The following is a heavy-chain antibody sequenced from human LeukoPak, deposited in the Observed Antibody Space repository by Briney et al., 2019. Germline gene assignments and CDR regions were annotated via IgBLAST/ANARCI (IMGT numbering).Heavy chain of an antibody. Sequence: GGSLRLSCAASGFTFDDYAMHRVRQAPGKGLEWVSGISWNSGSIGYADSVKGRFTISRDNAKNSLYLQMNSLRAEDTALYYCAKDYYSSSSGMDVWGQGTTVTVSS. V-gene: IGHV3-9*01. D-gene: IGHD6-13*01. CDR3: AKDYYSSSSGMDV. CDR2: ISWNSGSI. CDR1: GFTFDDYA. J-gene: IGHJ6*02.